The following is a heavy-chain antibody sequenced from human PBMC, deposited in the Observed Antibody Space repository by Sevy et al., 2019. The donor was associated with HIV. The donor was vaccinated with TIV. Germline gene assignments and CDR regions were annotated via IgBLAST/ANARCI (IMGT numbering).Heavy chain of an antibody. CDR1: GGTFSSYA. J-gene: IGHJ6*03. CDR2: IIPIFGTA. CDR3: ARDGLNCSGGSCYSVLYYMDV. D-gene: IGHD2-15*01. Sequence: ASVKVSCKASGGTFSSYAISWVRQAPGQGLEWMGGIIPIFGTANYAQKFQGRVTLTADKSTSTAFMELRSLRSEDTAVYYCARDGLNCSGGSCYSVLYYMDVWGKGTTVTVSS. V-gene: IGHV1-69*06.